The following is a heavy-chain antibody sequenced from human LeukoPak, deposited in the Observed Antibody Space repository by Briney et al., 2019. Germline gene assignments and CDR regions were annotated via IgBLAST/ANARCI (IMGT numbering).Heavy chain of an antibody. D-gene: IGHD2-15*01. CDR3: ARNRYCSGNTCYSGAVAGMDV. J-gene: IGHJ6*02. Sequence: SETLSLTCTVSGGSVNSGSYYWGWLPQPPGKGVEWIGYSYYSGSTNYNPSLKSRVTISVDRSKNQFSLRLSSVTAADTAVYYCARNRYCSGNTCYSGAVAGMDVWGLGTTVTVSS. CDR2: SYYSGST. V-gene: IGHV4-61*01. CDR1: GGSVNSGSYY.